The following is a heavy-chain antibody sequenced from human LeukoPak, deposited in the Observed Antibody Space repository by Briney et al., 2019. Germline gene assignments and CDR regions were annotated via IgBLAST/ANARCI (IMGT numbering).Heavy chain of an antibody. J-gene: IGHJ4*02. V-gene: IGHV4-59*01. CDR2: IYYSGST. CDR3: ARGKKQQLTPFDY. CDR1: GCSISSYY. D-gene: IGHD6-13*01. Sequence: SETLSLTCTVSGCSISSYYWSWIRQPPGKGLEWIGYIYYSGSTNYKPSLKSRVTISVDTSKNQYDLKLSSVTAADTAVYYCARGKKQQLTPFDYWGQGTLVTVSS.